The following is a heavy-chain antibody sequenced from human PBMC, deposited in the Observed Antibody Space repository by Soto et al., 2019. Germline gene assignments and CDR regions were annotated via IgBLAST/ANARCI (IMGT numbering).Heavy chain of an antibody. J-gene: IGHJ4*02. D-gene: IGHD2-15*01. CDR2: TSDSGHYI. V-gene: IGHV3-21*01. CDR3: ARVRSGGSGYFDY. Sequence: ESGGGLVKPGGSLRLSCSASGFTFSIYSMNWVRQAPGKGLEWVSSTSDSGHYIYYGDSVKGRFTISRDNAKNSLYLQMNSLRVEDTAVYYCARVRSGGSGYFDYWGQGALVTVSS. CDR1: GFTFSIYS.